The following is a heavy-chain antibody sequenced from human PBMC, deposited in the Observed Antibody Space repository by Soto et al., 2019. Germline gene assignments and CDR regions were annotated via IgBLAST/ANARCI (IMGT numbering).Heavy chain of an antibody. CDR2: IHYSGSV. CDR1: GGSISSEYHH. Sequence: PSETLSLTCTVSGGSISSEYHHWTWIRQAPGKGLEWIGYIHYSGSVHYNPSLQSRLTMSVDTSKNLFSLKLSSVTAADTAVYFCAREDDGGDRDYYGLDVWGQGTTVTVSS. CDR3: AREDDGGDRDYYGLDV. V-gene: IGHV4-30-4*01. J-gene: IGHJ6*02. D-gene: IGHD2-21*02.